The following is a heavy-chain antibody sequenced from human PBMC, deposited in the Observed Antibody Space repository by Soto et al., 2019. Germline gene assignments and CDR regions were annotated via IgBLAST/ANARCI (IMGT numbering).Heavy chain of an antibody. D-gene: IGHD3-3*01. CDR2: ISSSGSTM. Sequence: GGSLTLSCAASGFTFSDYYRSWIRQAPGKGLEGVSYISSSGSTMYYADSVKGRFTISRDNAKNSLYLQMNSLRAEETAVYYCARGFYDFWSGYYKINDAFDIWGQGTMVTVSS. J-gene: IGHJ3*02. CDR1: GFTFSDYY. V-gene: IGHV3-11*01. CDR3: ARGFYDFWSGYYKINDAFDI.